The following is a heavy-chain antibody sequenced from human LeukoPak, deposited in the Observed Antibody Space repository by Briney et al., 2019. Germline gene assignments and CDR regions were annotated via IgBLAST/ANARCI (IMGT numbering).Heavy chain of an antibody. V-gene: IGHV3-30*18. CDR1: GFTFSSYG. CDR3: AKPEGD. CDR2: ISYDGSNK. J-gene: IGHJ4*02. Sequence: GGSLRLSCAASGFTFSSYGMHWVRQAPGKGLEWVAVISYDGSNKYYADSVKGRFTISRDNSKNTLYLQMNSLRAEDTAVYYCAKPEGDWGQGTLVTVSS.